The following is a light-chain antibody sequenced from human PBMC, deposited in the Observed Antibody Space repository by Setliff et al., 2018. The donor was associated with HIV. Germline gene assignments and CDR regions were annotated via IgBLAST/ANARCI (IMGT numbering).Light chain of an antibody. J-gene: IGLJ2*01. V-gene: IGLV2-23*03. CDR1: SSDVGSYNL. Sequence: QSALAQSASVSGPPGQSITISCTGTSSDVGSYNLVSWYQQHPGKAPKLMIYEGSKRPSGVSNRFSGSKSGSTASLTISGLQAEDEADYYCCSYAGSSTFVVFGGGTKVTVL. CDR3: CSYAGSSTFVV. CDR2: EGS.